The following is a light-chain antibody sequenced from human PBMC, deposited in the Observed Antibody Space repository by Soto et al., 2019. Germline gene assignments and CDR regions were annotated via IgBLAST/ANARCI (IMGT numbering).Light chain of an antibody. V-gene: IGKV1-5*03. CDR1: QSISNW. J-gene: IGKJ2*01. CDR3: QQDDRFPYT. Sequence: DIQMTQSPSTLSAFVGDTVTITCRASQSISNWLAWYQQKPGQAPKLLIHKASTLESGVPSRFSGSGSGTEFTLTISSLQPDDFATFYCQQDDRFPYTFGQGTKLEI. CDR2: KAS.